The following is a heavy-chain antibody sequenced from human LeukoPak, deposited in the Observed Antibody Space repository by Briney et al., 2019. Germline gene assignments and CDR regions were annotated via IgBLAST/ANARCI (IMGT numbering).Heavy chain of an antibody. D-gene: IGHD5-12*01. CDR1: GVSMSGAY. CDR2: VFFAGNT. Sequence: SETLSLTCTVSGVSMSGAYWSWIRQPPGKGLEWIGYVFFAGNTNYNPSLSSRLTISVDTSRSQFSLKLNSVTAADTAVYYCVRGGGSEVCDYWGQGTLVTVSS. J-gene: IGHJ4*02. V-gene: IGHV4-59*08. CDR3: VRGGGSEVCDY.